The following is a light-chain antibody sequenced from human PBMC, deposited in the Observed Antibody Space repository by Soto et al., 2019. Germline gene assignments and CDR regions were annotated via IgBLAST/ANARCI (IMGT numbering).Light chain of an antibody. CDR2: STN. Sequence: VVTQEPSLTVSPGGTVTLTCASSTGAVTSGYYPNWFQQKPGQTPRALIYSTNNKYSWTPARFSGSLLGGKAALTLSGVQPEDEAEYYCLLYNGGVGVFGGGTKVTVL. J-gene: IGLJ3*02. CDR3: LLYNGGVGV. V-gene: IGLV7-43*01. CDR1: TGAVTSGYY.